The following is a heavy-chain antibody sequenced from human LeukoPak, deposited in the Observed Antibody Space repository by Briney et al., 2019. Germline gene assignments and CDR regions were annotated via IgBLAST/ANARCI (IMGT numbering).Heavy chain of an antibody. Sequence: PGGSLRLSCAASGFTFSSYSMNWVRQAPGEGLEWVSYISSSSSTIYYADSVKGRFTISRDNAKNSLYLQMNSLRAEDTAVYYCARDLIVVVTARAYMDVWGKGTTVTVSS. CDR1: GFTFSSYS. CDR2: ISSSSSTI. D-gene: IGHD2-21*02. J-gene: IGHJ6*03. CDR3: ARDLIVVVTARAYMDV. V-gene: IGHV3-48*04.